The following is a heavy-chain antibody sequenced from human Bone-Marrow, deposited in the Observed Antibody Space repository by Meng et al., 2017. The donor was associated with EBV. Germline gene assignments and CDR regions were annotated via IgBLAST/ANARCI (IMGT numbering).Heavy chain of an antibody. Sequence: FKDAVTTLGNPTKTLSLTCTFSGFTLSISGVGVGWIRRPPGMALEWLALIYWDDDKRYSPSLMIRLTTTKDTSKNQVVLTMTNMDPVDTATYYCAHCYGGNSYYWGQGTLVTVSS. CDR3: AHCYGGNSYY. J-gene: IGHJ4*02. V-gene: IGHV2-5*02. D-gene: IGHD4-23*01. CDR2: IYWDDDK. CDR1: GFTLSISGVG.